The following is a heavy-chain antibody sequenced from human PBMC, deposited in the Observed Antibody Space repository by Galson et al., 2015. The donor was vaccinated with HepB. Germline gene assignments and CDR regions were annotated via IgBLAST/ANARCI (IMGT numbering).Heavy chain of an antibody. D-gene: IGHD3-16*01. CDR3: ARGYALHM. CDR1: GDSVSSNSTA. J-gene: IGHJ3*02. Sequence: CAISGDSVSSNSTAWSWIRQSPSRGLEWLGRTYYRSKWYNDYAISVKSRIVINADTSKNQFSLQLNSVTPEDTAVYYRARGYALHMWGQGTMVTVSS. CDR2: TYYRSKWYN. V-gene: IGHV6-1*01.